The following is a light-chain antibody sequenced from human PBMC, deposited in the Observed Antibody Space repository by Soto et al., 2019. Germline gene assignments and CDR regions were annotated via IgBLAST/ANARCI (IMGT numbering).Light chain of an antibody. V-gene: IGKV2-24*01. Sequence: IVMTQTPLSSPVTLGQAASISCRSSQSLVHNDGNTYLSWFQQRPGQPPRLLIYKVSDRFSGVPGRFSGSGAGTDFTLTMSRVEAGDVGVYYCMQATQSSWTFGQGTKGEI. CDR3: MQATQSSWT. J-gene: IGKJ1*01. CDR1: QSLVHNDGNTY. CDR2: KVS.